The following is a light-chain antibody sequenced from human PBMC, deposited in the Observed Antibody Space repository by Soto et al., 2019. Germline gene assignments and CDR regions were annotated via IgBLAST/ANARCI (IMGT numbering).Light chain of an antibody. CDR2: DAS. CDR1: QSVTSRW. Sequence: IVLTQSTATLSLYPGDRATLSCGASQSVTSRWLAWYQQKPGLAPRLLIYDASTRATGIPDRVSGSGSGTDFTLTISRLEPEDFAVYYCHQYGTKPLTFGGGTKVEIK. J-gene: IGKJ4*01. CDR3: HQYGTKPLT. V-gene: IGKV3D-20*01.